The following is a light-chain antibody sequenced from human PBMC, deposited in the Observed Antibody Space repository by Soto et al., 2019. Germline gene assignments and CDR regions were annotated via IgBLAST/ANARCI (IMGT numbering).Light chain of an antibody. Sequence: DIQMTQSPSTLSASVGDRVTITCRANQSISDWLAWYQQKPGKAPKLLIYDASNLESGVPSRFSGSGSGTDFTLTISSLQPVDFATYYCQQYNSSPLTFGGGTKMEIK. J-gene: IGKJ4*01. V-gene: IGKV1-5*01. CDR2: DAS. CDR3: QQYNSSPLT. CDR1: QSISDW.